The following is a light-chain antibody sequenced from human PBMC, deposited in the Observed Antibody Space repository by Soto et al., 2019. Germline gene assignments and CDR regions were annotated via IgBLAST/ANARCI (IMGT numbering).Light chain of an antibody. Sequence: EIVLTQSPGTLSLSPGERATLSCRASQSVSSNYLAWYQQKPGQAPSLLIYGASSRATGIPDRFSGSGSGQDFTLTISRLEPEDFAMYYCQQYGTSAPITFGQGTRLEFE. J-gene: IGKJ5*01. CDR1: QSVSSNY. CDR2: GAS. V-gene: IGKV3-20*01. CDR3: QQYGTSAPIT.